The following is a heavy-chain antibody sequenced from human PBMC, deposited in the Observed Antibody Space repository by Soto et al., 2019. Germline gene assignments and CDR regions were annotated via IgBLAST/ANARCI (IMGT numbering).Heavy chain of an antibody. Sequence: QVQLVESGGGVVQPGRSLRLSCAASGFTFSSYAMHWVRQAPCKGLEWVAVISYDGSNKYYADSVKGRFTISRDNSKNTLYLQMNSLRAEDTAVYYCARDRLSGWYELVDYWGQGTLVTVSS. V-gene: IGHV3-30-3*01. D-gene: IGHD6-19*01. CDR3: ARDRLSGWYELVDY. J-gene: IGHJ4*02. CDR1: GFTFSSYA. CDR2: ISYDGSNK.